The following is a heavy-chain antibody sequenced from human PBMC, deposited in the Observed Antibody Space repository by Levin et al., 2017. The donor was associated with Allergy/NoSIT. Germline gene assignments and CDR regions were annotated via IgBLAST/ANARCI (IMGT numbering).Heavy chain of an antibody. Sequence: GGSLRLSCAASGFTFSSYAMHWVRQAPGKGLEWVAVISYDGSNKYYADSVKGRFTISRDNSKNTLYLQMNSLRAEDTAVYYCARGGSTSARATGAFDIWGQGTMVTVSS. D-gene: IGHD2-2*01. J-gene: IGHJ3*02. CDR3: ARGGSTSARATGAFDI. V-gene: IGHV3-30-3*01. CDR2: ISYDGSNK. CDR1: GFTFSSYA.